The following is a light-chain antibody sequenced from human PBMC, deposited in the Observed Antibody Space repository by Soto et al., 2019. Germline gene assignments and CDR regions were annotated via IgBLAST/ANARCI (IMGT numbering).Light chain of an antibody. CDR1: QSIAADF. CDR3: QQYGSSPLT. J-gene: IGKJ4*01. Sequence: EIVLTQSPGTLSSSPGERATLSCRASQSIAADFLAWYQQKPGQAPRLLVHGASTRAAGIPDRFSGSGSGTDFTLTISRLEPEDFVVYYCQQYGSSPLTFGGGTKV. CDR2: GAS. V-gene: IGKV3-20*01.